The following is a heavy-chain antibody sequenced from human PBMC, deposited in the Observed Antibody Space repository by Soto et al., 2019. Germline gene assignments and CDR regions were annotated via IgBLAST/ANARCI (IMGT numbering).Heavy chain of an antibody. J-gene: IGHJ4*01. CDR2: IIPIFGTT. Sequence: QVQLLQSGAEVKKPGSSVKVSCKPSGGTFSSYAFNWVRQAPGEGLEWMGGIIPIFGTTNFAQNFQGRVTITADKSTSAVHMHLRILSSEYTAIYYCARWAGNIARESNSWFGGPFDYWGQGTLVSVSS. V-gene: IGHV1-69*06. D-gene: IGHD3-16*01. CDR3: ARWAGNIARESNSWFGGPFDY. CDR1: GGTFSSYA.